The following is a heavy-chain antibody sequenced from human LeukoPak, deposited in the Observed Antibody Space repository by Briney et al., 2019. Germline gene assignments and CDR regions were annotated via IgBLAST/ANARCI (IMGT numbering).Heavy chain of an antibody. CDR1: GGSISSSNW. Sequence: SETLSLSCAVSGGSISSSNWWSWVRQPPGKGLEWIGEIYHSGSTNYNPSLKSRVTISVDKSKNQFSLKLSSVTAADTAVYYCASARVMVVVNGAFDIWGQGTMVTVSS. D-gene: IGHD3-22*01. CDR3: ASARVMVVVNGAFDI. CDR2: IYHSGST. J-gene: IGHJ3*02. V-gene: IGHV4-4*02.